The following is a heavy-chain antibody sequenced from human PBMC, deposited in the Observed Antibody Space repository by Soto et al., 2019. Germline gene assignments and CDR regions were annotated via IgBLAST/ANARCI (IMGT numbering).Heavy chain of an antibody. D-gene: IGHD1-26*01. CDR1: SGSISSSTYY. CDR2: INYSGTT. Sequence: HLQLQESGPGLVKPSETLSLTCTVLSGSISSSTYYWAWIRQPPGKGLEWIGSINYSGTTYYNPSLKSRLTISVDTSNNQYSLSLTSVPAPDTAVYYYARRPTGYFDLSGRGTLLAVS. V-gene: IGHV4-39*01. CDR3: ARRPTGYFDL. J-gene: IGHJ2*01.